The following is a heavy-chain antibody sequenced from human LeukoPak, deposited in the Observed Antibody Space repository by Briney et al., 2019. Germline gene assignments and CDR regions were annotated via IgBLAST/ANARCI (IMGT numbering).Heavy chain of an antibody. Sequence: GASVKVSCKASGFTFINYYMHWVRQAPGQGLEWLGIINLSGGSTHYPQKFQDRVTMTRDTSTSTVYMELSSLRSEDTAVYYCAAVQVGANYYFDYWGQGTLVTVSS. J-gene: IGHJ4*02. CDR3: AAVQVGANYYFDY. CDR1: GFTFINYY. V-gene: IGHV1-46*01. CDR2: INLSGGST. D-gene: IGHD1-26*01.